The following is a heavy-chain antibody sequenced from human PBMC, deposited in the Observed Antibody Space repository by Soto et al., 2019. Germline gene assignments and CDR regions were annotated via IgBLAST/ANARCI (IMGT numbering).Heavy chain of an antibody. J-gene: IGHJ5*02. D-gene: IGHD4-4*01. V-gene: IGHV4-30-4*01. CDR1: GGSLSSGDYC. Sequence: SETLSLTCTVSGGSLSSGDYCWSWIRQPPGKGLEWIGYIYYSGSTYYNPSLKSRVTISVDTSKNQFSLKLSSVTAADTAVYYCARDGYYSNYYWFDPWGQGTLVTVSS. CDR3: ARDGYYSNYYWFDP. CDR2: IYYSGST.